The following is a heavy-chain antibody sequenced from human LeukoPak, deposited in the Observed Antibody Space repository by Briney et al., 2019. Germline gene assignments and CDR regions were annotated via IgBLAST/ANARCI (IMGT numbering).Heavy chain of an antibody. D-gene: IGHD3-10*01. CDR3: ARDRGPSPFDY. J-gene: IGHJ4*02. V-gene: IGHV3-21*01. Sequence: NAGGSLRLSCAASGFTFSSYSMNWVRQAPGKGLEWVSSISSSSRYIYYADSVKGRFTISRDNAKNSLYLQMNSLRAEDTAVYYCARDRGPSPFDYWGQGTLVTVSS. CDR1: GFTFSSYS. CDR2: ISSSSRYI.